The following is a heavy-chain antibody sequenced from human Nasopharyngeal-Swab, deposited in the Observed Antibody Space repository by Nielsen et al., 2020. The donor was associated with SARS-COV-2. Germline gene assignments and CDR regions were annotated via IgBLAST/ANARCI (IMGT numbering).Heavy chain of an antibody. V-gene: IGHV3-64*04. CDR2: ISSNGGST. J-gene: IGHJ3*02. Sequence: GGALRLSCSASGFTFSSNAMHWVRQAPGKGLEYVSAISSNGGSTYYADSVKGRFTISRDNAKNSLYLQMNSLRAEDTAVYYCARDSAVTRNDAFDIWGQGTMVTVSS. CDR3: ARDSAVTRNDAFDI. CDR1: GFTFSSNA. D-gene: IGHD4-17*01.